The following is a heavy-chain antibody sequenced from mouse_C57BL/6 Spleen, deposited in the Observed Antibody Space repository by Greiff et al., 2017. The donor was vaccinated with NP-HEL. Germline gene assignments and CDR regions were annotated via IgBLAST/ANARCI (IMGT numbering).Heavy chain of an antibody. CDR1: GFTFTDYY. CDR2: IRNKANGYTT. J-gene: IGHJ4*01. D-gene: IGHD4-1*01. CDR3: ASPKANWDDYYAMDY. Sequence: DVHLVESGGGLVQPGGSLSLSCAASGFTFTDYYMSWVRQPPGKALEWLGFIRNKANGYTTEYSASVKGRFTISRDNSQSILYLQMNALRAEDSATYYCASPKANWDDYYAMDYWGQGTSVTVSS. V-gene: IGHV7-3*01.